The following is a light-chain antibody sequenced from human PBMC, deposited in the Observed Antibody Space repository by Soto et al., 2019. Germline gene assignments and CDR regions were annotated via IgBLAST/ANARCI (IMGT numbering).Light chain of an antibody. Sequence: DIQMTQSPSTLSASVGDSVTITCRASQSISSWLAWYQQKPGKAPKLLIFDASTLESGVPSRFSGSGSGTEFTLTISSLQPDDFATYYGQQYNSYSPWTFGQGTKVDIK. CDR2: DAS. V-gene: IGKV1-5*01. CDR1: QSISSW. CDR3: QQYNSYSPWT. J-gene: IGKJ1*01.